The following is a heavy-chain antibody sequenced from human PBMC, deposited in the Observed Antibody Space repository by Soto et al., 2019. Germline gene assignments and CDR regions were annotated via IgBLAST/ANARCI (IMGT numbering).Heavy chain of an antibody. CDR1: GFTFSSSA. V-gene: IGHV3-64D*06. Sequence: GGSQILSCSASGFTFSSSAMHWVRQAPWKGLEYGSGIRGNGDPPFYADSVKGRFTISRDNSKNTLYLQMSSLSADDTAVYYCVKSRGGNNFDFFDWGQGALVTVSS. J-gene: IGHJ4*02. D-gene: IGHD5-12*01. CDR2: IRGNGDPP. CDR3: VKSRGGNNFDFFD.